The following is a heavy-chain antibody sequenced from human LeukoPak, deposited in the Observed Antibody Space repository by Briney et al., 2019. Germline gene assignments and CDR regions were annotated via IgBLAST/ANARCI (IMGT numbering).Heavy chain of an antibody. V-gene: IGHV3-9*01. D-gene: IGHD6-19*01. CDR3: ARELRAGTAFYL. CDR2: ISWNSSTI. Sequence: PGRSLRLSCAASGFTFDDYAMHWVRQAPGKGLEWVSGISWNSSTIGYADSVKGRFTISRDNAKNSLYLKMNRLRDEDTAVYYFARELRAGTAFYLWGRGTLVTVSS. J-gene: IGHJ2*01. CDR1: GFTFDDYA.